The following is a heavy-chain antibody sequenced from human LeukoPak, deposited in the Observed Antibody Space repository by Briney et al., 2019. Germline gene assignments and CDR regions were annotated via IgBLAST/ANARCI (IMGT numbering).Heavy chain of an antibody. CDR1: GYTFSNYG. Sequence: GASVKVSCKASGYTFSNYGISWVRQAPGQGLEWVGWIRGDNGNTNYAQKLQGRVTITADKSTSTAYMELSSLRSEDTAVYYCASSNGYSSGWYLPITDYWGQGTLVTVSS. CDR2: IRGDNGNT. J-gene: IGHJ4*02. V-gene: IGHV1-18*01. CDR3: ASSNGYSSGWYLPITDY. D-gene: IGHD6-19*01.